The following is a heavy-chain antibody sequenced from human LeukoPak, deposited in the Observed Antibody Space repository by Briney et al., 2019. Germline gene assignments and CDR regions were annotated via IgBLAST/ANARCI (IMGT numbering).Heavy chain of an antibody. V-gene: IGHV4-59*01. J-gene: IGHJ4*02. D-gene: IGHD4-17*01. Sequence: PSETLSLTCTVSGGSISSYYWSWIRQPPGKGLEWIGYIYYSGSTNYNPSLKSRVTISVDTSKNQFSLKLSSVTAADTAVYYCASGSTVTSTFDYWGQGTLVTVSS. CDR3: ASGSTVTSTFDY. CDR1: GGSISSYY. CDR2: IYYSGST.